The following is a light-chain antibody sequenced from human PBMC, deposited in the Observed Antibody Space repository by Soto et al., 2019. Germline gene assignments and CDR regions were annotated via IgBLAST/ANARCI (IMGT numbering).Light chain of an antibody. CDR1: QSVSSNY. V-gene: IGKV3-20*01. CDR3: QQYGSSPLT. J-gene: IGKJ4*01. CDR2: GAS. Sequence: EIVLTQSPGTLSLSPGERATLSCRASQSVSSNYLAWYQQKPGQAPRLLIYGASSRATGIPDRFSGSGSGTDFTLTISRLEPEDFAVYHSQQYGSSPLTCGGGTKVEIK.